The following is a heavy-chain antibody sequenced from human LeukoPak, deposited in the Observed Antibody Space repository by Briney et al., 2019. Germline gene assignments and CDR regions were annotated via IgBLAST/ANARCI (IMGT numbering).Heavy chain of an antibody. J-gene: IGHJ5*02. CDR1: GGSISSSY. Sequence: SETLSLTCTVSGGSISSSYWSWIRQPAGKGLEWIGRIYTSGSTNYNPSLKSRVTMSVDTSKNQFSLKLSSVTAADTAVYYCARDLSGKYSSSWYSYWFDPWGQGTLVTVSS. D-gene: IGHD6-13*01. V-gene: IGHV4-4*07. CDR3: ARDLSGKYSSSWYSYWFDP. CDR2: IYTSGST.